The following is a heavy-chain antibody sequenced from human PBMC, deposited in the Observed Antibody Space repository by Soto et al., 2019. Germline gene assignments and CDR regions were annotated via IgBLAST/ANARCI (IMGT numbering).Heavy chain of an antibody. Sequence: QITLKESGPTLVKPTQTLTLTCTFSGFSLSTSGVGVGWIRQPPGKALEWLALIYWNDDKRYSPFLKSRLTITKDTSKNQVVLTMTNMDPVDTATYYCAHTDYGYYVLADAFDIWGQGTMVTVSS. D-gene: IGHD4-17*01. J-gene: IGHJ3*02. CDR2: IYWNDDK. V-gene: IGHV2-5*01. CDR3: AHTDYGYYVLADAFDI. CDR1: GFSLSTSGVG.